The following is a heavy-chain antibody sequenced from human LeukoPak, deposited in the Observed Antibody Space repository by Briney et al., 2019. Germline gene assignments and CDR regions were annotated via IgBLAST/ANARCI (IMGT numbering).Heavy chain of an antibody. J-gene: IGHJ5*02. Sequence: ASVKVSCKASGYTFTSYGISWVRQAPGQGLEWMGWINPNSGGTNYAQKFQGRVTMTRDTSISTAYMELSRLRSDDTAVYYCARVSGGSWLRLIGNRFDPWGQGTLVTVSS. CDR3: ARVSGGSWLRLIGNRFDP. CDR1: GYTFTSYG. D-gene: IGHD5-12*01. V-gene: IGHV1-2*02. CDR2: INPNSGGT.